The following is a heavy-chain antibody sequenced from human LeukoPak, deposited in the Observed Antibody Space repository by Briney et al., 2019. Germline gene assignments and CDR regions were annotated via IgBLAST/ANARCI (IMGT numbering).Heavy chain of an antibody. Sequence: GASAKVSCKASGYTLTDHHMIWVRQAPGQGLEWMGWVKPDNGGIKYAQEFQGRVTMTRDTSISTAYMELSSLRSDDTAIYYCARDPVDGYSHFDYWGQGTLVTVSP. CDR1: GYTLTDHH. V-gene: IGHV1-2*02. CDR2: VKPDNGGI. CDR3: ARDPVDGYSHFDY. J-gene: IGHJ4*02. D-gene: IGHD5-24*01.